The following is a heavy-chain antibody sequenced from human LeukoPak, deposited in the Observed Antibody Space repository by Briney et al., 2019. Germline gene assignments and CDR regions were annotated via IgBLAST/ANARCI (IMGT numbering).Heavy chain of an antibody. CDR2: INPNSGGT. Sequence: ASVKVSCKASGGTFSSYAISWVRQAPGQGLEWMGWINPNSGGTNYAQKFQGWVTMTRDTSISTAYKELSRLRSDDTAVYYCARGYDSNDAFDIWGQGTMVTVSS. J-gene: IGHJ3*02. CDR3: ARGYDSNDAFDI. CDR1: GGTFSSYA. D-gene: IGHD3-22*01. V-gene: IGHV1-2*04.